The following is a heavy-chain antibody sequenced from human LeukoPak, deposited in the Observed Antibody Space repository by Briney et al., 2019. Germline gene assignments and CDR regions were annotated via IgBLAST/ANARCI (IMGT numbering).Heavy chain of an antibody. J-gene: IGHJ4*02. CDR3: ARVGGADTAMVVLRYYFDY. V-gene: IGHV4-34*01. D-gene: IGHD5-18*01. CDR2: MNHSGST. Sequence: SETLSLTCAVYGGSFSGYYWSWIRQPPGKGLEWIGEMNHSGSTNYNTSLKSRVTISVDTSKNQFSLKLSSVTAADTAVYYCARVGGADTAMVVLRYYFDYWGQGTLVTVSS. CDR1: GGSFSGYY.